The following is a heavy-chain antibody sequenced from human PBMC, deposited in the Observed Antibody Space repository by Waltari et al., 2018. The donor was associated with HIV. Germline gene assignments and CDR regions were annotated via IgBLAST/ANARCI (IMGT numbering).Heavy chain of an antibody. V-gene: IGHV3-9*01. D-gene: IGHD6-19*01. CDR2: ISWNSGRI. CDR1: GFTFDDYA. CDR3: AKAISRIGVTEYYFDY. Sequence: EVQLVESGGGLVQPGRSLRLSCAASGFTFDDYAMHWVRQGPGKGLEGVSGISWNSGRIGYADSVKGRFTISRDNAKNSLYLQMNSLRFEDTALYYCAKAISRIGVTEYYFDYWGQGTLVTVSS. J-gene: IGHJ4*02.